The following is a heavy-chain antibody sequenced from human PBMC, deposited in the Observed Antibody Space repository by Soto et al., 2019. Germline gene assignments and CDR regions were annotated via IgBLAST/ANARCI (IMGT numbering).Heavy chain of an antibody. CDR3: ASSYGSGYRASDY. D-gene: IGHD3-10*01. Sequence: QVQLVQSGAEVRKPGSSVKVSCKASGDTFSFYSIHWVRQAPGLGLEWMGRINPILSMSNYAQRFQGRVTMTAHKSTSTAYMKLSGLRSEDTAIYYCASSYGSGYRASDYWGQGALVTVSS. CDR1: GDTFSFYS. V-gene: IGHV1-69*02. J-gene: IGHJ4*02. CDR2: INPILSMS.